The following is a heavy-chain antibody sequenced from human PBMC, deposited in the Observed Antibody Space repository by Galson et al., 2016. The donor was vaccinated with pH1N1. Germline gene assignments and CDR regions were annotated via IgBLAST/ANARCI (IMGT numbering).Heavy chain of an antibody. J-gene: IGHJ6*02. D-gene: IGHD6-6*01. CDR3: ARHQSSSDDYFFYNMDV. V-gene: IGHV5-51*01. Sequence: QSGAEVKKPGESLKISCKGSGYIFSTFWIGWVRQMPGKGLEWMGIVYPGDSDTRYNPSFKGQVTISVDKSIRTAYLQWSSLKASDSAIYFCARHQSSSDDYFFYNMDVWGQGTTVTVSS. CDR1: GYIFSTFW. CDR2: VYPGDSDT.